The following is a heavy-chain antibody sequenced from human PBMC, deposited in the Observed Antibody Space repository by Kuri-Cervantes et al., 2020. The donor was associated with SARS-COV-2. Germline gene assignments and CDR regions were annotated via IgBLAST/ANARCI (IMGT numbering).Heavy chain of an antibody. D-gene: IGHD2-2*01. CDR1: GGSISSGGYS. J-gene: IGHJ6*02. Sequence: SETLSLTCAVSGGSISSGGYSWSWIRQPPGKGLEWIGYIYHSGSTYYNPSLKSRVTISVDRSKNQFPLKLSSVTAADTAVYYCARELVVPAATGYYYYGMDVWGQGTTVTVSS. CDR2: IYHSGST. CDR3: ARELVVPAATGYYYYGMDV. V-gene: IGHV4-30-2*01.